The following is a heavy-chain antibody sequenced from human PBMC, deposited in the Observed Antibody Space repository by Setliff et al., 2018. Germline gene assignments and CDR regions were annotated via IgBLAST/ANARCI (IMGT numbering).Heavy chain of an antibody. V-gene: IGHV4-61*09. D-gene: IGHD3-9*01. J-gene: IGHJ6*04. CDR3: ARHALSFDSAWDV. Sequence: SETLSLTCTVSGGSISEPNYYWSWIRQPVGKGLEWIGHIYTRGSTNYNPSLRTRVSISVDTSKNHFSLRLSSVTAADTAVYYCARHALSFDSAWDVWGKGTTVTVSS. CDR2: IYTRGST. CDR1: GGSISEPNYY.